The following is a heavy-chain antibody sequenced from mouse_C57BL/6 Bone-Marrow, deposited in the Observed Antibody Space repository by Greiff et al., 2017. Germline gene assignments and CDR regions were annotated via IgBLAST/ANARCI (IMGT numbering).Heavy chain of an antibody. Sequence: EVQVVESGAELVRLGASVKLSCTASGFNIKDDYMHWVKQRPEQGLEWIGWIDPENGDTEYASKFQGKATITADTSSNTAYLQLSSLTSEDTAVYYCTTWGGSSLGYAMDYWGQGTSVTVSS. D-gene: IGHD1-1*01. CDR1: GFNIKDDY. CDR2: IDPENGDT. V-gene: IGHV14-4*01. CDR3: TTWGGSSLGYAMDY. J-gene: IGHJ4*01.